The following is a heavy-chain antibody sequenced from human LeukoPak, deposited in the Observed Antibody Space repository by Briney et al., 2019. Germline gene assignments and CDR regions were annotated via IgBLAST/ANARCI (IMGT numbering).Heavy chain of an antibody. CDR2: ISDRGST. V-gene: IGHV4-38-2*02. CDR3: ARLPGASRPRYYFDY. D-gene: IGHD6-6*01. J-gene: IGHJ4*01. CDR1: GSSINSGYY. Sequence: PSEPLSLTCIVSGSSINSGYYWGWIRQPPGKGLEWIGTISDRGSTYNNPSLKSRVTISVDTSKNQLSLKLTSVTAADTAVYYCARLPGASRPRYYFDYWGQGTLVTVSS.